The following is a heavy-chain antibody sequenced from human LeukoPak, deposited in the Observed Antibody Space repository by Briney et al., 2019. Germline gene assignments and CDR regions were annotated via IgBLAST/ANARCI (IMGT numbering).Heavy chain of an antibody. CDR3: ARAHYYYGSSGYYNY. CDR1: GYTSTGYY. D-gene: IGHD3-22*01. V-gene: IGHV1-2*02. Sequence: ASVKVSCKASGYTSTGYYMHWVRQAPGQGLEWMGWINLNSGGTNYAQKFQGRVTMTRDTSISTAYMELSTLRSDDTAVYYCARAHYYYGSSGYYNYWGQGTLVTVSS. CDR2: INLNSGGT. J-gene: IGHJ4*02.